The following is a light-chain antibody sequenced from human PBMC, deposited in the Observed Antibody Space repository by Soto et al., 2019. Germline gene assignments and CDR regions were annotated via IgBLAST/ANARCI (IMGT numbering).Light chain of an antibody. Sequence: EIVMTQSPATLSVSPGERATLSCRASQCVSSDLSWYQQKPVQSPRLLIYVSSSRATGIPHMFSGIGSGTYFTITISRLEPEDFAVYYCQQYGSSPLTFGGGTKVDIK. CDR1: QCVSSD. V-gene: IGKV3-20*01. CDR2: VSS. CDR3: QQYGSSPLT. J-gene: IGKJ4*01.